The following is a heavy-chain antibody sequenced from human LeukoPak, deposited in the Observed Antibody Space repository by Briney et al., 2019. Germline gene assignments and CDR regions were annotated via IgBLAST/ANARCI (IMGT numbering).Heavy chain of an antibody. J-gene: IGHJ4*02. CDR3: ARVSTLVDYVWGSYRPAYYFDY. CDR2: IYYSGST. CDR1: GGSISSSSYY. Sequence: SETLSLTCTVSGGSISSSSYYWGWIRQPPGKGLEWIGSIYYSGSTYYNPSLKSRVTISVDTSKNQFSLKLSSVTAADTAVYYCARVSTLVDYVWGSYRPAYYFDYWGQGTLVTVSS. V-gene: IGHV4-39*07. D-gene: IGHD3-16*02.